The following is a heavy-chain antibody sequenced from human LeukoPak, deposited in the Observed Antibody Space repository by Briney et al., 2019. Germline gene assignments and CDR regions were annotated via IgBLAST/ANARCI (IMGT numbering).Heavy chain of an antibody. CDR3: ARGTEMATMGSWFDP. Sequence: GGSLRLSCVASGFTFSSYSMDWVRQAPGKGLEWVSSISSTSRYIYYTDSLKGRFTISRDNAKNSLYLQMNSLRAEDTAVYYCARGTEMATMGSWFDPWGQGTLVTVSS. D-gene: IGHD5-24*01. V-gene: IGHV3-21*01. CDR2: ISSTSRYI. CDR1: GFTFSSYS. J-gene: IGHJ5*02.